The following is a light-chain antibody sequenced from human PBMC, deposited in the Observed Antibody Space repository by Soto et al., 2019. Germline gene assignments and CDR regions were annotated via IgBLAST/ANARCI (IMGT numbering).Light chain of an antibody. CDR3: SSFTSNRIYV. V-gene: IGLV2-14*03. J-gene: IGLJ1*01. CDR1: HNDIGTYDY. CDR2: GVT. Sequence: QSWLTQPTSVSRSPGQAITISCTGNHNDIGTYDYVSWYQQHPGRAPRLLLHGVTTRPSGISDRFSASKSGLTASLTISGLQPEDEADYYCSSFTSNRIYVFGPGTKVTV.